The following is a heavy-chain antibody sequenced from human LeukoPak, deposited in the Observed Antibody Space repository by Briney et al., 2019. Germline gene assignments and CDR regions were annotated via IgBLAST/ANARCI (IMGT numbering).Heavy chain of an antibody. CDR3: AREGDSTRAFDI. D-gene: IGHD2/OR15-2a*01. CDR1: GGSISSGDYY. V-gene: IGHV4-30-4*08. J-gene: IGHJ3*02. CDR2: IYYNGST. Sequence: SQTLSLTCTVSGGSISSGDYYWSWIRQPPGKGLEWIGYIYYNGSTYYNPSLKSRVTISVDTSKNQFSLKLSSVTAADTAVYYCAREGDSTRAFDIWGQGTMVTVSS.